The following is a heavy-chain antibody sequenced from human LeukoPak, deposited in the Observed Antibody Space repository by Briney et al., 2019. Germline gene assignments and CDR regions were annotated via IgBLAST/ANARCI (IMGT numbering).Heavy chain of an antibody. CDR2: MHHSGST. J-gene: IGHJ4*02. Sequence: SETLSLTCRVSLYSMNSGYYWGWIRQSPGKGLEWIGSMHHSGSTDFNPSLRSRVTISGDTSKNQFFLELTSMTVADTAIYYCARGGRRVKAYRFDYWGQGVLVTVSS. V-gene: IGHV4-38-2*02. CDR1: LYSMNSGYY. CDR3: ARGGRRVKAYRFDY. D-gene: IGHD3-16*01.